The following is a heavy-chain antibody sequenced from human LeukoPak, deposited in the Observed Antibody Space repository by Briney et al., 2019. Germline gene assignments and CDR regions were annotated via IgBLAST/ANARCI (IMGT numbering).Heavy chain of an antibody. D-gene: IGHD2-15*01. CDR1: GGTFSSYT. CDR3: ARLYCSGGSCYSDY. V-gene: IGHV1-69*02. Sequence: SVKVSCKASGGTFSSYTISWVRQAPGQGLEWMGRIIPILGIANYAQKFQGRVTITADKSTRTAYMELSSLRSEDTAVYYCARLYCSGGSCYSDYWGQGTLVTVSS. J-gene: IGHJ4*02. CDR2: IIPILGIA.